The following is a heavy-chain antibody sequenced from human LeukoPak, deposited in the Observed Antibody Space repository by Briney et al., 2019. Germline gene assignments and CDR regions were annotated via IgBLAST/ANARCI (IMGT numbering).Heavy chain of an antibody. V-gene: IGHV4-30-4*08. CDR3: ARDYSNYIDY. D-gene: IGHD4-11*01. CDR2: IYYSGST. J-gene: IGHJ4*02. Sequence: SWVRQAPGKGLEWIGYIYYSGSTYYNPSLKSRVTISVDTSKNQFSLKLSSVTAADTAVYYCARDYSNYIDYWGQGTLVTVSS.